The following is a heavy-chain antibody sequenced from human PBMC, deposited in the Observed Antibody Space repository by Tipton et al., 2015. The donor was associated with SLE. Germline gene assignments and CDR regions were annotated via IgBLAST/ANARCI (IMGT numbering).Heavy chain of an antibody. CDR1: GFTFSNYA. Sequence: SLRLSCAASGFTFSNYAMSWVRQGPGKGLEWVSGISGSGGSTNFAASVKGRFTISRDNSKNTLHLQMNSRRAEDTAVYFCAKDGIEETRHSTALRYTDWGQGTLVTVSS. CDR2: ISGSGGST. CDR3: AKDGIEETRHSTALRYTD. J-gene: IGHJ4*02. V-gene: IGHV3-23*01. D-gene: IGHD3-9*01.